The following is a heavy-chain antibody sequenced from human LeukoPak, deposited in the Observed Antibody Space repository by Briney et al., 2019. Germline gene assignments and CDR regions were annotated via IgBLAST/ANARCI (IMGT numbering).Heavy chain of an antibody. CDR2: IHSDGSST. V-gene: IGHV3-74*01. CDR3: ARSGWPYYFDY. D-gene: IGHD3-22*01. Sequence: GGSLRLSCAASGFTFSSYWMHWVRQAPGKGLVWVSRIHSDGSSTSYADSVRGRFTISRDDAKSTLYLQMNSLRAEDTAVYYCARSGWPYYFDYWGQGTLVTLSS. CDR1: GFTFSSYW. J-gene: IGHJ4*02.